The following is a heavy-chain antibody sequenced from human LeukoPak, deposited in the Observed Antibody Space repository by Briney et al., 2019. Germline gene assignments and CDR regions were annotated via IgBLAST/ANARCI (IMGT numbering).Heavy chain of an antibody. J-gene: IGHJ4*02. D-gene: IGHD6-13*01. Sequence: GRSLRLSCAASEFTFSDYYMSWIRQAPGKGLGWVSYISYSGDTIYYADSVKGRFTVSRDNAKNSLYLQMNSLRAEDTAVYYCARLGIITAAGSNDYWGQGTLVTVSS. V-gene: IGHV3-11*01. CDR1: EFTFSDYY. CDR3: ARLGIITAAGSNDY. CDR2: ISYSGDTI.